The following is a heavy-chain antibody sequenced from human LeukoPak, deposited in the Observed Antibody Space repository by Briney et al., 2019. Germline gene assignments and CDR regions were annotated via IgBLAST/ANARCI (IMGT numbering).Heavy chain of an antibody. D-gene: IGHD3-3*01. CDR1: GFTFSSYS. CDR3: ARGVSFGVDRNDY. J-gene: IGHJ4*02. V-gene: IGHV3-21*01. CDR2: ISSDARDP. Sequence: KPGGSLRLSCAASGFTFSSYSMSWVRQAPGKGLDWVSSISSDARDPYYADSVKGRFTISRDNAKNSLYLKLSSLSAEDTAVYYCARGVSFGVDRNDYWGQGTLVTVSS.